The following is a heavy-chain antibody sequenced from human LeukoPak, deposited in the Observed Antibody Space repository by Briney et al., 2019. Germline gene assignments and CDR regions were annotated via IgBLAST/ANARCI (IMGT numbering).Heavy chain of an antibody. J-gene: IGHJ4*02. CDR3: AKGPGMATVKRYLDY. D-gene: IGHD5-24*01. CDR2: LSWNSGSI. CDR1: GFTFDDHA. V-gene: IGHV3-9*01. Sequence: GGSLRLSCAASGFTFDDHAMHWVRQAPGKGLEWVSGLSWNSGSIDYADSVKGRFTISRDNAKNSLYLQMNSLRAEDTALYYCAKGPGMATVKRYLDYWGQGTLVTVSS.